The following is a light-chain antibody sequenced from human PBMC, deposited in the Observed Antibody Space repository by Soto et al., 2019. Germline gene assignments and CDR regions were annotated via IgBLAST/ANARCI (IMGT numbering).Light chain of an antibody. CDR2: EVN. V-gene: IGLV2-14*01. CDR3: SSYTRSSTYV. J-gene: IGLJ1*01. Sequence: QSALTQPASVAGSPGQSITISCTGTSSDVGGYNYVSWYQQHPGKAPKVMIYEVNYRPSGVSNRFSGSKSGNTASLTISGLQAEDEADYYCSSYTRSSTYVFGTGTKLTVL. CDR1: SSDVGGYNY.